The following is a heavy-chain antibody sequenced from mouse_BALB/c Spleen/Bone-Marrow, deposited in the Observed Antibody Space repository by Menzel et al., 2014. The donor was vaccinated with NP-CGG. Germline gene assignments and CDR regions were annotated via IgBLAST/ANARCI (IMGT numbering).Heavy chain of an antibody. Sequence: DVKLVESGGGLVSPGGSLKLSCAASGFTFSNYAMSWVRQTPEKRLEWVATVSSGGSFTYYPDSVKGRFTISSDSAKNTLYLQMSSLRSEDTAMYYCARHGDNYVFDYWGQGTTLTVSS. CDR1: GFTFSNYA. V-gene: IGHV5-9-3*01. CDR2: VSSGGSFT. D-gene: IGHD1-3*01. J-gene: IGHJ2*01. CDR3: ARHGDNYVFDY.